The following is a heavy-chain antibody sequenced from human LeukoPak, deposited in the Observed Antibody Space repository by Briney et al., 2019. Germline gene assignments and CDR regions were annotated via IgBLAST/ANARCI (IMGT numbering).Heavy chain of an antibody. J-gene: IGHJ4*02. V-gene: IGHV4-59*08. CDR3: ARHTVGDGYNEKSGFDY. D-gene: IGHD5-24*01. CDR1: GGSISSYY. Sequence: SATLSLTCTVSGGSISSYYWSWIRQPPGKGLEWIGYIYYSGSTNYNPSLKSRVTISVDTSKNQFSLRLNSVTAADTAIYYCARHTVGDGYNEKSGFDYWGQGTLVTVSS. CDR2: IYYSGST.